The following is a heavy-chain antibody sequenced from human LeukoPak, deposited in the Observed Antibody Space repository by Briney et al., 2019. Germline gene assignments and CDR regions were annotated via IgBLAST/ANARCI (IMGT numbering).Heavy chain of an antibody. Sequence: GGSLRLSCAASGFTFSTYAMTWVRQAPGKGLEWVSAISYSGGSTYYADSVKGRFTISRDNSKNTLYLQMNSLRAEDTAVYYCARGRTMVRGVTPPSYFDYWGQGTLVTVSS. J-gene: IGHJ4*02. CDR3: ARGRTMVRGVTPPSYFDY. CDR2: ISYSGGST. CDR1: GFTFSTYA. V-gene: IGHV3-23*01. D-gene: IGHD3-10*01.